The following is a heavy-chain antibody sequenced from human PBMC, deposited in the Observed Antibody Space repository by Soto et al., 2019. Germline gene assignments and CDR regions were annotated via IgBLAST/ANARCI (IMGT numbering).Heavy chain of an antibody. CDR2: IKSKTDGGTT. CDR1: GFTFSNAW. D-gene: IGHD2-2*01. V-gene: IGHV3-15*01. Sequence: NPGGSLRLSCAASGFTFSNAWMSWVRQAPGKGLEWVGRIKSKTDGGTTDYAAPVKGRFTISRDDSKNTLYLQMNSLKTEDTAVYYCTTDPRYRSPYCSSTSCPHYYYYGMDVWGQGTTVTVSS. J-gene: IGHJ6*02. CDR3: TTDPRYRSPYCSSTSCPHYYYYGMDV.